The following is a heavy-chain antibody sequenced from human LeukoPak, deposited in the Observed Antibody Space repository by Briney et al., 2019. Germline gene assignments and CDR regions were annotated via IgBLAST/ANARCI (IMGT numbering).Heavy chain of an antibody. V-gene: IGHV4-34*01. CDR3: ATKVAPSTHELDY. J-gene: IGHJ4*02. D-gene: IGHD5-12*01. CDR1: GGSFSGYY. Sequence: PSETLSLTCAVYGGSFSGYYWSWIRQPPGKGLEWIGEINHSGSTNYNLSLKSRVTISVDTSKNQFSLKLSSVTAADTAVYYCATKVAPSTHELDYWGQGTLVTVSS. CDR2: INHSGST.